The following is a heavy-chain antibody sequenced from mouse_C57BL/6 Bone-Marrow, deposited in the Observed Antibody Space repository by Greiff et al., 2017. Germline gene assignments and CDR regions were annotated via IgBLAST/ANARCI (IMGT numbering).Heavy chain of an antibody. J-gene: IGHJ4*01. CDR1: GYSFTGYY. CDR2: IYPYNGVS. D-gene: IGHD1-1*01. V-gene: IGHV1-31*01. Sequence: EVKLEESGPELVKPGASVKISCKASGYSFTGYYMHWVKQSHGNILDWIGYIYPYNGVSSYNQKFKGKATLTVDKSSSTAYMELRSLTSEDSAVYYCARSTTVVDYAMDYWGQGTSVTVSS. CDR3: ARSTTVVDYAMDY.